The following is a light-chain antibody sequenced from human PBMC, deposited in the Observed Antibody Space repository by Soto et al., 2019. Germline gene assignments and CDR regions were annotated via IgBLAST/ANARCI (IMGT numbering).Light chain of an antibody. Sequence: QSVLTQPASMSGSPGQSITISCTGTSSDVGGYNFVSWYQQHPGKAPKLMIYHVTNRPSGVSSRFSGFKSGNTASLTISGLQAEDEADYYCSSYTSNITPYVFGTGTKVTVL. CDR1: SSDVGGYNF. V-gene: IGLV2-14*01. CDR2: HVT. CDR3: SSYTSNITPYV. J-gene: IGLJ1*01.